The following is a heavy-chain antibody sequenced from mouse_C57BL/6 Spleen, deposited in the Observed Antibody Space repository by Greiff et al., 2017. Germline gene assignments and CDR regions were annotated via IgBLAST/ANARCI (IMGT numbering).Heavy chain of an antibody. CDR1: GFTFSSYA. V-gene: IGHV5-4*01. J-gene: IGHJ4*01. D-gene: IGHD1-1*01. CDR3: ARERGFYYGSSYDYAMDY. CDR2: ISDGGSYT. Sequence: EAKLVESGGGLVKPGGSLKLSCAASGFTFSSYAMSWVRQTPEKRLEWVATISDGGSYTYYPDNVKGRFTISRDNAKNNLYLQMSHLKSEDTAMYYCARERGFYYGSSYDYAMDYWGQGTSVTVSS.